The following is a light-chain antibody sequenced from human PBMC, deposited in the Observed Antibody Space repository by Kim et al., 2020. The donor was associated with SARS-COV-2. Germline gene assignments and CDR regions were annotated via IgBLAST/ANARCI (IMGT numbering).Light chain of an antibody. CDR3: QQFDSSPRT. J-gene: IGKJ1*01. CDR1: QSISSSY. V-gene: IGKV3-20*01. Sequence: SPGDRATLSCRASQSISSSYLAWYQQKPGQAPRLLIYAASSTATGIPDRFSGSGSGTDFTLTISRLEPEDSAVYYCQQFDSSPRTFGQGTKVEIK. CDR2: AAS.